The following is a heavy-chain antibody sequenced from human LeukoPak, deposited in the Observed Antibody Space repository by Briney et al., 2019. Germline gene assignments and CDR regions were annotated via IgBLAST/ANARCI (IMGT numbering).Heavy chain of an antibody. CDR2: FYSGGTT. J-gene: IGHJ3*02. V-gene: IGHV3-53*01. CDR1: GFTFSSNY. Sequence: GGSLRLSCAASGFTFSSNYMSWVRQAPGKGLEWVSVFYSGGTTYYADTVMGRFSNSGENYKNQVFLQMNSLRDEDTAVYYCAKGLEYYDSSGYFLDAFDIWGQGTMVTVSS. D-gene: IGHD3-22*01. CDR3: AKGLEYYDSSGYFLDAFDI.